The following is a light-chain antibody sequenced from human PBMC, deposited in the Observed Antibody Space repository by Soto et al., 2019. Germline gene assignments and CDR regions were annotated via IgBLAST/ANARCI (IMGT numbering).Light chain of an antibody. CDR3: MQALQTPWT. J-gene: IGKJ1*01. CDR2: LGS. CDR1: QSLLHSDGYNY. Sequence: DIVMTQSPLSLPVTPGEPASISCRSSQSLLHSDGYNYLDWYLQKPGQSPQLLIYLGSNRASGVPDRFSPSGSGTDFTLKISRVEAEDVGVYYCMQALQTPWTFGQGTKVEIK. V-gene: IGKV2-28*01.